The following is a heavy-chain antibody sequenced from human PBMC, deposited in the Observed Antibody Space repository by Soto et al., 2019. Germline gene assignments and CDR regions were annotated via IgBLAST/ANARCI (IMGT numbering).Heavy chain of an antibody. CDR3: ARPDDVWGTYRPT. Sequence: QLQLQESGPGLVKPSETLSLTCIVSGGSISSSTYYWGWIRQPPGKGLDWIGDIYYSGSTYYNPSLKSRVTISVDTSNNQFSLKLSSVTAADTAVYYCARPDDVWGTYRPTWGQGTLVTVSS. J-gene: IGHJ5*02. CDR1: GGSISSSTYY. CDR2: IYYSGST. V-gene: IGHV4-39*01. D-gene: IGHD3-16*02.